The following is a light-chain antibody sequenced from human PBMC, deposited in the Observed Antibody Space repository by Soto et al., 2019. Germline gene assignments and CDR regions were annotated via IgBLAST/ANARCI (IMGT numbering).Light chain of an antibody. J-gene: IGLJ3*02. Sequence: QSVLTQPPSVSVAPGQRVTISCTGSSSNIGAGYDVHWYQQLPGTAPKLLTYGNSNRPSGVPDRFSGSKSGTSASLAITGLQAEDEADYYGQSYDSSLSGWVFGGGTKLTVL. CDR3: QSYDSSLSGWV. V-gene: IGLV1-40*01. CDR2: GNS. CDR1: SSNIGAGYD.